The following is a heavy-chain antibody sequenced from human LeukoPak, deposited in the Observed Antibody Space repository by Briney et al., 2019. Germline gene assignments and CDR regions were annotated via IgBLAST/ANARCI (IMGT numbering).Heavy chain of an antibody. CDR3: AQQVVGTSNSFDV. CDR2: MSYSGRT. CDR1: GASIPAYY. J-gene: IGHJ3*01. V-gene: IGHV4-59*07. D-gene: IGHD2-15*01. Sequence: SHTLSPICHVSGASIPAYYWPWIQHSPGKGLEWIASMSYSGRTASTHSLKSRVSMSVAPSKSQYSLRLTSVTAGDTAIYYCAQQVVGTSNSFDVWGQGTFVAVSS.